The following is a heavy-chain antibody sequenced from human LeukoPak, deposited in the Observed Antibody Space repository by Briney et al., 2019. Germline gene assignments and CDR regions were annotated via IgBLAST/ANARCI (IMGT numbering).Heavy chain of an antibody. CDR1: GFTFSSYA. V-gene: IGHV3-30-3*01. CDR3: AREKSAQVYYGMDV. D-gene: IGHD6-25*01. CDR2: ISYDGSNK. Sequence: PGGSLRLSCAASGFTFSSYAMHWVRQAPGKGLEWVAVISYDGSNKYYADSVKGRFTISRDNSKNTLYLQMNSLRAEDTAVYYCAREKSAQVYYGMDVWGQGTTVTVSS. J-gene: IGHJ6*02.